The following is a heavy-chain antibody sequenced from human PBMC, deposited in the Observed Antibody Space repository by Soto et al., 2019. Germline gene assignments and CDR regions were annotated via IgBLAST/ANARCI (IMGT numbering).Heavy chain of an antibody. J-gene: IGHJ4*02. D-gene: IGHD4-17*01. CDR1: GFSLSTSGVG. CDR2: IYWDDDD. CDR3: AHAVDYGGNRSYFHY. V-gene: IGHV2-5*02. Sequence: QITLKESGPTLVKPTQTLTLTCTFSGFSLSTSGVGVGWIRQPPGKALEWLALIYWDDDDRYSPSLKNRLTITKDTSKTQVVLTITNMDPVDTAPYYCAHAVDYGGNRSYFHYSGQGTLVTVAS.